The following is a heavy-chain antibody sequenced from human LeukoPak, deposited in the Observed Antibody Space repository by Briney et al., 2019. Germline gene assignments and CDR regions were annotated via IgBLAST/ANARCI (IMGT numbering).Heavy chain of an antibody. CDR2: IYYSGNT. CDR3: ARSTGTTMFIDY. V-gene: IGHV4-59*01. D-gene: IGHD3-10*02. J-gene: IGHJ4*02. Sequence: SETLSLTCTVSGGSISPYYWSWIRQPPGKGLEWLGYIYYSGNTDYNPSLKSRVAISVDTSKNQFSLKLSSVTAADTAVYYCARSTGTTMFIDYWGEGTLVTVSS. CDR1: GGSISPYY.